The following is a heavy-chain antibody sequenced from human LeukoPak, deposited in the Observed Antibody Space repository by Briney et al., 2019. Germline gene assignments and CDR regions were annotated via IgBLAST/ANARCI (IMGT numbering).Heavy chain of an antibody. Sequence: GASLQISCKGSGYSFTSYWIGWGRRMPGKGLEGMGIIYPGDSDTRYSPSFQGQVPISADKSISTAYLQWSSLKASHTAMYYCARTKRVRGVIGDYWGQGTLVTVSS. CDR3: ARTKRVRGVIGDY. V-gene: IGHV5-51*01. CDR2: IYPGDSDT. J-gene: IGHJ4*02. CDR1: GYSFTSYW. D-gene: IGHD3-10*01.